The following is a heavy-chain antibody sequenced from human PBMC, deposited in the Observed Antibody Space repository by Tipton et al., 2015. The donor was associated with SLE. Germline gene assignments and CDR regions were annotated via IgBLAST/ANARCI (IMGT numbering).Heavy chain of an antibody. J-gene: IGHJ4*01. V-gene: IGHV4-39*01. D-gene: IGHD5-12*01. CDR2: FYNSGGT. CDR3: ASGYSGFYDY. CDR1: GGSISSTSYF. Sequence: LRLSCTVSGGSISSTSYFWGWIRQPPGKGLEWIGNFYNSGGTYYNPSLKSRVSTSVDTSKNQFSLILTSVTAADTAVYYCASGYSGFYDYWGQGTLVTVSS.